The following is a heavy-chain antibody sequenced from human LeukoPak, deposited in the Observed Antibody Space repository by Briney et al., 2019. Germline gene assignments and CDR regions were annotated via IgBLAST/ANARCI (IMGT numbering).Heavy chain of an antibody. CDR3: ARSYSPDYYYYMDV. CDR1: GYTFTSYD. CDR2: MNPNSGNT. J-gene: IGHJ6*03. D-gene: IGHD4-11*01. Sequence: ASVKVSCKASGYTFTSYDINWVRQATGQGLEWMGWMNPNSGNTGYAQKFQGRVTVTRNTSISTAYMELSSLRSEDTAVYYCARSYSPDYYYYMDVWGKGTTVTVSS. V-gene: IGHV1-8*01.